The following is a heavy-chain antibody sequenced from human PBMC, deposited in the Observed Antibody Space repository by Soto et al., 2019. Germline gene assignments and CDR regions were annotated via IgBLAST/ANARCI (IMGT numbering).Heavy chain of an antibody. CDR1: GYSFTSYW. Sequence: LGESQKISSKGSGYSFTSYWIGWVSQMTGKGLEWMGIIYPGDSDTRYSPSFQGQVTISADKSISTAYLQWSSLKASDTAMYYCARHEEGYYYYVMDVWGQGTTVTVSS. CDR3: ARHEEGYYYYVMDV. CDR2: IYPGDSDT. J-gene: IGHJ6*02. V-gene: IGHV5-51*01.